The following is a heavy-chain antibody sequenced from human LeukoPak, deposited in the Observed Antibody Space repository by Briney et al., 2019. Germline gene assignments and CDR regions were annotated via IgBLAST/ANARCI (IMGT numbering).Heavy chain of an antibody. Sequence: ASVKVSCKASGGTFSSYAFSWVRQAPGQGLEWMGGIIPIFGAANYAHKFQGRVTITADKSTSTAYMELSSLRSEDTAVYYCAITTLDYYYYYYMDVWGKGTTVTVSS. CDR1: GGTFSSYA. CDR2: IIPIFGAA. D-gene: IGHD3-10*02. J-gene: IGHJ6*03. V-gene: IGHV1-69*06. CDR3: AITTLDYYYYYYMDV.